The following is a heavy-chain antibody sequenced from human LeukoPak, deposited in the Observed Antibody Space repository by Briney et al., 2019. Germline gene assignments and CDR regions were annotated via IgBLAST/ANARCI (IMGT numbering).Heavy chain of an antibody. V-gene: IGHV3-11*01. CDR3: ARAPKFRLVGVPKGPFDP. CDR2: ISNSGSTI. J-gene: IGHJ5*02. D-gene: IGHD1-26*01. Sequence: GGSLRLSCAASGFTFSDYYMSWIRQAPGKGLEWVSYISNSGSTIYYADSVKGRFFISRDNAKNSLYLKMNSLRAEDTAVYYCARAPKFRLVGVPKGPFDPWGQGTLVTVSS. CDR1: GFTFSDYY.